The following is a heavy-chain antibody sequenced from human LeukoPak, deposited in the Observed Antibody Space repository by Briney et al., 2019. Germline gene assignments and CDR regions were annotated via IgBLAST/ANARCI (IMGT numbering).Heavy chain of an antibody. V-gene: IGHV3-30*02. D-gene: IGHD3-10*01. CDR1: GFTFSSYG. CDR2: IRYDGSNK. J-gene: IGHJ4*02. CDR3: AKASRLLHGSGSYPGYFDY. Sequence: PGRSLRLSCAASGFTFSSYGMHWVRQAPGKGLEWVAFIRYDGSNKYYADSVKGRFTISRDNSKNTLYLQMNSLRAEDTAVYYCAKASRLLHGSGSYPGYFDYWGQGALVTVSS.